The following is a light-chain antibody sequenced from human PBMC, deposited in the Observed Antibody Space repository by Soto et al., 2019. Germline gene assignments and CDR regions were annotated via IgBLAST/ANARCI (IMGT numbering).Light chain of an antibody. Sequence: EIVLTQSPGTLSLSPGERATLSCRASQSVSSYLAWYQQKPGQAPRLLIYDASNRASGIPARFSGSGSGTDFPLTISSLEPEDFAVYYCQHRSNWPRTFGQGTKVEIK. CDR2: DAS. V-gene: IGKV3-11*01. CDR1: QSVSSY. CDR3: QHRSNWPRT. J-gene: IGKJ1*01.